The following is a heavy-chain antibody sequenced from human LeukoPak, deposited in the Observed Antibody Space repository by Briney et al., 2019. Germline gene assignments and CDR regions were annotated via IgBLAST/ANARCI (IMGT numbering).Heavy chain of an antibody. D-gene: IGHD5-12*01. J-gene: IGHJ4*02. Sequence: GGSLRLSCAASGFTFSSYGMHWVRQAPGKGLEWVAVISYHGTNKYYADSVKGRFTISRDDSKSTLYLQMNSLRTEDSAVYFCAKGLGYGYEFDYWGQGTLVTVSS. CDR2: ISYHGTNK. CDR1: GFTFSSYG. CDR3: AKGLGYGYEFDY. V-gene: IGHV3-30*18.